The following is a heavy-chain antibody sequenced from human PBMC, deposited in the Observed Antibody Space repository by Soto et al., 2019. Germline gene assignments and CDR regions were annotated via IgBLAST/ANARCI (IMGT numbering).Heavy chain of an antibody. CDR2: ISGSGGST. Sequence: GESLKISCAASGFTFSSYAMSWVRQAPGKGLEWVSAISGSGGSTYYADSVKGRFTISRDNSKNTLYLQMNSLRAEDTAVYYCAKSGLAVPAAIGVFDYYYMDVWGKGTTVTVSS. V-gene: IGHV3-23*01. J-gene: IGHJ6*03. CDR1: GFTFSSYA. D-gene: IGHD2-2*01. CDR3: AKSGLAVPAAIGVFDYYYMDV.